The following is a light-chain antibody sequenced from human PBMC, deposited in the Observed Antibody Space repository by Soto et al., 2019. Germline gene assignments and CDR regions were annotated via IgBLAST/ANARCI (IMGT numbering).Light chain of an antibody. J-gene: IGLJ2*01. CDR2: ADS. CDR3: QVWDTSSDHVV. CDR1: DIGSNS. Sequence: SYVLTQPPSVSVAPRQTARITCGGNDIGSNSVHWYQQKPDQAPVLVVYADSDRPSGIPDRFSGSNSGNTATLTISGVEDGDEADYYCQVWDTSSDHVVFGGGTKLTVL. V-gene: IGLV3-21*02.